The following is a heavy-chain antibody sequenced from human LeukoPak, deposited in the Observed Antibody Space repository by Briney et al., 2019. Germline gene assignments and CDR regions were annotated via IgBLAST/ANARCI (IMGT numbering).Heavy chain of an antibody. CDR3: AKDKSFGYFDY. CDR1: GFTFDDYA. V-gene: IGHV3-9*01. CDR2: ISWNSGSI. Sequence: GRSLRLSCAASGFTFDDYAMHWVRQAPGKGLEWVSGISWNSGSIGYADSVKGRFTISRDNAKNSLYLQMNSLRAEDTALYYCAKDKSFGYFDYWGQGTLVTVSS. D-gene: IGHD2/OR15-2a*01. J-gene: IGHJ4*02.